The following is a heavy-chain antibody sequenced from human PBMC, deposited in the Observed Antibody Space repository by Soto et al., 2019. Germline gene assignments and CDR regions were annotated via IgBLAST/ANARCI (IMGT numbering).Heavy chain of an antibody. CDR3: ARVPTVTTGDYYYGMDV. D-gene: IGHD4-17*01. CDR1: GGSISSGDYY. V-gene: IGHV4-30-4*01. J-gene: IGHJ6*02. Sequence: VQLQESRPGLVKPSQTLSLTCTVSGGSISSGDYYWRWIRQPPEEGLEWIGYIYYSGSTYYNPSLKSRVTISVDTSKNQFSLKLSSVTAADTAVYYCARVPTVTTGDYYYGMDVWGQGTTVTVSS. CDR2: IYYSGST.